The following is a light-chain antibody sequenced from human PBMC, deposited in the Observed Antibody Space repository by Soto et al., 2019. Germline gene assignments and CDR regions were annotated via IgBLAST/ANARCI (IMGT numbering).Light chain of an antibody. V-gene: IGKV3-20*01. CDR2: GAS. CDR1: QSVNNNY. CDR3: QQYGSSQYT. Sequence: EIVLTQSPGTLSLSPGERATLSCRASQSVNNNYLAWYQQKPGQAPRLLIYGASSRATGIPDRFSGSGSGTDFTLTISRLEPEDFAVYYCQQYGSSQYTFGQATKLEIK. J-gene: IGKJ2*01.